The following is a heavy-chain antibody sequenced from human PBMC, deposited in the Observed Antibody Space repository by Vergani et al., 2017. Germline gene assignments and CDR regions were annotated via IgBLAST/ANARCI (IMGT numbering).Heavy chain of an antibody. CDR3: AKEGIAAGRAAFFTKDYCDY. V-gene: IGHV3-30*02. CDR1: GFTFSSYG. J-gene: IGHJ4*02. D-gene: IGHD6-13*01. CDR2: IRYDGSNK. Sequence: QVQLVESGGGVVQPGGSLRLSCAASGFTFSSYGMHWVRQAPGKGLEWVAFIRYDGSNKYYADSVKGRFTISRDNSKNTLYLQMNSLRAEDTAVYYCAKEGIAAGRAAFFTKDYCDYWGEGTLVTVSS.